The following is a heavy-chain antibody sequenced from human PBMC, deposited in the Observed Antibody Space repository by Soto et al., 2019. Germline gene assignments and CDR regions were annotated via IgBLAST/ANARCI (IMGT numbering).Heavy chain of an antibody. CDR2: IYYSGST. CDR3: ARDLRAGGDY. CDR1: GGSISSYY. V-gene: IGHV4-59*01. J-gene: IGHJ4*02. D-gene: IGHD3-16*01. Sequence: SETLSLTCTVSGGSISSYYWSWIRQTPGKGLEWIGYIYYSGSTNYNPSLKSRVTISVDTSKNQFSLKLSSVTAADTAVYYCARDLRAGGDYWGQGTLVTVSS.